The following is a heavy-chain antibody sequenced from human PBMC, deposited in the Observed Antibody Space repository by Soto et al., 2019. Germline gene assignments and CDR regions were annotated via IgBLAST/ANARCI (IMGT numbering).Heavy chain of an antibody. Sequence: SETLSLTCTLSGGSISRYYWRWIRQPPGKGLEWIGYIYYSGSTNYNPSLKSRVTISVDTSKNQFSLKLSSVTAADTAVYYCARYGDNVEGWLYRCGQVTLITVSS. CDR2: IYYSGST. CDR3: ARYGDNVEGWLYR. J-gene: IGHJ5*02. CDR1: GGSISRYY. D-gene: IGHD4-17*01. V-gene: IGHV4-59*08.